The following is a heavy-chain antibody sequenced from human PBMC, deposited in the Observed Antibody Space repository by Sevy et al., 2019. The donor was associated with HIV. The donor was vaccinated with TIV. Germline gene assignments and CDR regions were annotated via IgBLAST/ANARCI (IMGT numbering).Heavy chain of an antibody. J-gene: IGHJ6*02. CDR1: GGSFSGYY. V-gene: IGHV4-34*01. CDR2: INHSGNT. CDR3: ATKLNYDSSGYYDYYYYGMDV. Sequence: SETLSLTCAVYGGSFSGYYWSWIRQPPGKGLEWIGEINHSGNTNYNPSLKSRVTISVDTSKNQFSLKLSSVTAADTAVYYCATKLNYDSSGYYDYYYYGMDVWGQGTTVTVSS. D-gene: IGHD3-22*01.